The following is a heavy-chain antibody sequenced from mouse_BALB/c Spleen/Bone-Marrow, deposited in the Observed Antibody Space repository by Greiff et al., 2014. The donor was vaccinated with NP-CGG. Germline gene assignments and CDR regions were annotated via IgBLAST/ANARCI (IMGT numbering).Heavy chain of an antibody. CDR3: TIYYRSFAY. CDR2: IDPSDSYT. D-gene: IGHD2-14*01. J-gene: IGHJ3*01. CDR1: GYTFTSYW. V-gene: IGHV1S127*01. Sequence: VQLQESGAELVKPGASVKMSCKASGYTFTSYWMHWVKQRPGQGLEWIGVIDPSDSYTSYNQKFKGKATLTVDTSSSTAYMQLSSLTSEDSAVYYCTIYYRSFAYWGQGTLVTVPA.